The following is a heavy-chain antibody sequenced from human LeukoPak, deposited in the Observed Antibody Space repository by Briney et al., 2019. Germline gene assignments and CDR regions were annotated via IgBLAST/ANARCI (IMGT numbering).Heavy chain of an antibody. J-gene: IGHJ4*02. CDR2: ITPIFGTA. CDR1: GGTFISYA. V-gene: IGHV1-69*13. D-gene: IGHD3-16*01. Sequence: GASVKVSCKASGGTFISYAISWVRQAPGQGLEWMGGITPIFGTANYAQKFQGRVTITADESTSTAYMELSSLRSEDTAVYYCARDEGPNSPQFDWGQGTLVTVSS. CDR3: ARDEGPNSPQFD.